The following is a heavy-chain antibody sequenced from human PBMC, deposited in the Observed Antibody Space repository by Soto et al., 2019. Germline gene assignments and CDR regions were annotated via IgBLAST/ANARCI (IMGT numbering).Heavy chain of an antibody. CDR2: IYHSGST. CDR1: GGYISSSNW. Sequence: SETLSLTCAVSGGYISSSNWWSWVRQPPGKGLEWIGEIYHSGSTNYNPSLKSRVTISVDKSKNQFSLKLSSVTAADTAVYHCAKGGFWVHYGMDAWGQGTTVTVSS. V-gene: IGHV4-4*02. CDR3: AKGGFWVHYGMDA. D-gene: IGHD3-16*01. J-gene: IGHJ6*02.